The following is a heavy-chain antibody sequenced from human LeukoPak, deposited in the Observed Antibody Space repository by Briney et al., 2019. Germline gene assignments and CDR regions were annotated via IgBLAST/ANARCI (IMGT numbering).Heavy chain of an antibody. V-gene: IGHV3-53*01. D-gene: IGHD1-1*01. Sequence: GGSLRLSCSASGFTVSSIYMSWVRQAPGKGLEWVSIIYRGGSTYYADSVKGRFAVSRDNSKNTLYLQMNSLRADDTAVYYCARDTTGTDGGDYWGQGTLVTVSS. CDR2: IYRGGST. CDR3: ARDTTGTDGGDY. J-gene: IGHJ4*02. CDR1: GFTVSSIY.